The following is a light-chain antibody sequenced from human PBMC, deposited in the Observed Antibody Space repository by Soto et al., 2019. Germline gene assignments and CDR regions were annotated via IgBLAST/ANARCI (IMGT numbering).Light chain of an antibody. Sequence: QSALTQPASVSGSPGQSITISCTGTSSDVGGYKYVSWYQQYPGKAPKLIIYDVSYRPSGVSNRFSGSKSDNTASLTISGLQAEDEADYYCSSYTSSSTPYVFGTGTKLTVL. CDR2: DVS. J-gene: IGLJ1*01. CDR3: SSYTSSSTPYV. CDR1: SSDVGGYKY. V-gene: IGLV2-14*01.